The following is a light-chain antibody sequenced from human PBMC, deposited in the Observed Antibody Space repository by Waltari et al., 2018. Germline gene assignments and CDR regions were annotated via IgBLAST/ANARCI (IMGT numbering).Light chain of an antibody. CDR3: QKYGTLPAT. V-gene: IGKV3-20*01. CDR2: DAS. J-gene: IGKJ1*01. CDR1: QSVSKY. Sequence: EIVLPQSPGTLSLSPGERATPSCRHSQSVSKYLAWYKQKRGQAPRLLINDASSKATGIPDRFSGSGWGTDFSLTISSLEPEDFAVYYCQKYGTLPATFGQGTKVQ.